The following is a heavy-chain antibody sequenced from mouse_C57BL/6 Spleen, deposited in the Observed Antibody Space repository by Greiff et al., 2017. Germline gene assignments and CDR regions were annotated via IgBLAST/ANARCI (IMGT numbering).Heavy chain of an antibody. CDR1: GYTFTSYW. V-gene: IGHV1-7*01. CDR3: ARDWESSSYDSNYCAY. J-gene: IGHJ3*01. CDR2: INPSSGYT. Sequence: QVQLQQSGAELAKPGASVKLSCKASGYTFTSYWMHWVKQRPGQGLEWIGYINPSSGYTKYNQKFKDKATLTADKSSSTAYMQLSSLTYEDSAVYYCARDWESSSYDSNYCAYWGEGTLVTVSA. D-gene: IGHD2-5*01.